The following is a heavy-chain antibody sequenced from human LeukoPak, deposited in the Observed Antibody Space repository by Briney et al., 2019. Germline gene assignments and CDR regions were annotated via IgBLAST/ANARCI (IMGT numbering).Heavy chain of an antibody. Sequence: GRSLRLSCAASGFTFSRYGMHWVRQAPGKGLEWVAVIWYDGSNKYYADSVKGRFTISRDNSKNTLYLQMNSLRAEDTAVYYCARDQDYAGALDYWGQGTLVTVSS. CDR3: ARDQDYAGALDY. CDR1: GFTFSRYG. V-gene: IGHV3-33*01. D-gene: IGHD4-17*01. J-gene: IGHJ4*02. CDR2: IWYDGSNK.